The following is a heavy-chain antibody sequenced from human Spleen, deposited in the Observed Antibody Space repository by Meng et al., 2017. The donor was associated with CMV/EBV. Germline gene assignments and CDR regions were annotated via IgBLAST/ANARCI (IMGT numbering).Heavy chain of an antibody. J-gene: IGHJ6*02. CDR2: IWYDGSNE. Sequence: AASGFPFSNSAMHWVRQAPGKGLQWVALIWYDGSNEYYADSVQGRFTISRDNSKNTLFLQMNSLRAEDTAVYYCARELSGNSFESGDYYGMDVWGQGTTITVSS. V-gene: IGHV3-33*01. D-gene: IGHD4-23*01. CDR1: GFPFSNSA. CDR3: ARELSGNSFESGDYYGMDV.